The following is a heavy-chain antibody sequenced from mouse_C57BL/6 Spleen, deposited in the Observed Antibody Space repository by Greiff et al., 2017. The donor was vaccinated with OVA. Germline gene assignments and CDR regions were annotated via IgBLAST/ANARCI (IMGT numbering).Heavy chain of an antibody. Sequence: QVKLQQPGAELVKPGASVKLSCKASGFTFTSYWITWVQQRPGQGLEWIGDIYPGSGSTNYNEKVQSKVTLTIDTSNSTAYMQLSCLTSEDSAVYYCARGGTRPTWFAYWGQGTLVTVSA. CDR2: IYPGSGST. CDR1: GFTFTSYW. V-gene: IGHV1-55*01. D-gene: IGHD2-13*01. CDR3: ARGGTRPTWFAY. J-gene: IGHJ3*01.